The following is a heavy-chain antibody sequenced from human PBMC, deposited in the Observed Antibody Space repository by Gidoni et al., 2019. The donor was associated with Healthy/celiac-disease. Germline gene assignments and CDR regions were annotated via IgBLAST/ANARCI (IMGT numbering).Heavy chain of an antibody. D-gene: IGHD3-22*01. J-gene: IGHJ4*02. CDR1: GFTFSSYA. V-gene: IGHV3-30-3*01. CDR3: ARSWVLQGNFDY. Sequence: QVQLVESGGGVVQPGRSLRLSCAASGFTFSSYAMHWVRQAPGKGLEWVAVISYDGSNKYYADSVKGRFTISRDNSKNTLYLQMNSLRAEDTAVYYCARSWVLQGNFDYWGQGTLVTVSS. CDR2: ISYDGSNK.